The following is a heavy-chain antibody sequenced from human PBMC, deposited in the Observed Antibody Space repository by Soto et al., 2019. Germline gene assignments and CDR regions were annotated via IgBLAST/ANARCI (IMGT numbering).Heavy chain of an antibody. J-gene: IGHJ3*02. CDR3: ARHYSGSWYSAFDI. CDR2: IDPSDSYT. Sequence: GESLKISCKGSGYSFTSYWISWVRQMPGEGLEWMGRIDPSDSYTNYSPSFQGHVTISADKSISTAYLQWSSLKASDTAMYYCARHYSGSWYSAFDIWGQGTMVTVSS. CDR1: GYSFTSYW. V-gene: IGHV5-10-1*01. D-gene: IGHD6-13*01.